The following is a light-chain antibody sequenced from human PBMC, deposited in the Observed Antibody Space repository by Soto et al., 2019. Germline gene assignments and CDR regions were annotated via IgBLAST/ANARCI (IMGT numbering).Light chain of an antibody. V-gene: IGKV1-5*01. CDR3: QQYNSYLRT. Sequence: IQMTQPPSSLSASLGDRVTITCRASQSISSWLAWYQQKPGKAPKLLIFDASILESGVPSRFSGSGSGTQFTLTISSLQPDDFATYYCQQYNSYLRTFGQGTKVDI. CDR1: QSISSW. J-gene: IGKJ1*01. CDR2: DAS.